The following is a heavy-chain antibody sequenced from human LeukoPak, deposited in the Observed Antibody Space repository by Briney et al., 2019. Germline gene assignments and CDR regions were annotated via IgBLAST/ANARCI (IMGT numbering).Heavy chain of an antibody. J-gene: IGHJ4*02. CDR3: AKDARRTNGWYFFDY. CDR2: ISDSGSLT. Sequence: GVLRLSCAASGFVFSNLAMRWVRQAPGQGLEWVSVISDSGSLTYYADSVKGRFTISRDNSKNTLFLQMNSLRAEDTAVYYCAKDARRTNGWYFFDYWGQGTLVTVSS. D-gene: IGHD6-19*01. V-gene: IGHV3-23*01. CDR1: GFVFSNLA.